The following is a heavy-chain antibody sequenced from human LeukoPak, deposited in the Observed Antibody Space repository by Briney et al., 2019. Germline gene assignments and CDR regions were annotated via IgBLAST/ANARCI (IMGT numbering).Heavy chain of an antibody. CDR3: TRERVGAPDY. V-gene: IGHV3-48*04. CDR1: GFTFSSYS. Sequence: GGSLRLSCAASGFTFSSYSMNWVRQAPGKGLEWVSYISSGGSLIYYADSVKGRITISRDNAKSSLYLHMNSLRAEDTAVYYCTRERVGAPDYWGQGTLVTVSS. J-gene: IGHJ4*02. CDR2: ISSGGSLI. D-gene: IGHD1-26*01.